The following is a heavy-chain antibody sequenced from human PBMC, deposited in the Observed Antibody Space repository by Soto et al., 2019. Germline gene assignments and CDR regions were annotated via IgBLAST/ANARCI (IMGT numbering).Heavy chain of an antibody. D-gene: IGHD4-17*01. CDR2: VYATGTT. CDR3: VRDGSKTLRDWFDP. V-gene: IGHV4-4*07. J-gene: IGHJ5*02. Sequence: LCLTCSVSGGSISKFYWSWIRKTAGKGLEWMGRVYATGTTDYNPSLRSRVAMSVDISKKTFSLRLTSVTAADTGVYYCVRDGSKTLRDWFDPWGQGKLVTVSS. CDR1: GGSISKFY.